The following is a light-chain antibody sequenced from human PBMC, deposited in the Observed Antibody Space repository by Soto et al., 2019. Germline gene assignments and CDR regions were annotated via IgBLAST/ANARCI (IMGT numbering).Light chain of an antibody. J-gene: IGLJ1*01. CDR1: SGDVGSYNL. Sequence: QSVLTQPASVSGSPGQSITISCTGTSGDVGSYNLVSWYQQHPGKAPKLMIYEGSKRPSGVSNRFSGSKSGNTASLTISGLQADDEADYYCCSYAGSSTYYVFGTGTKVTAL. CDR3: CSYAGSSTYYV. V-gene: IGLV2-23*01. CDR2: EGS.